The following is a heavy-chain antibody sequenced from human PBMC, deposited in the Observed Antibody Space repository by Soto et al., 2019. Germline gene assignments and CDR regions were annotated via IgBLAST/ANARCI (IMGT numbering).Heavy chain of an antibody. V-gene: IGHV4-39*01. Sequence: PSETLSLTWTVSGGSISSSSYYWVWIRQPPGKGLDWIGTIYYNGNIYYNPSLKSRVTLSVDTSKNEFSLKLNSVTAADTAVYFCARQLTAGGIRIWFDPWGQGTLVTVSS. CDR1: GGSISSSSYY. CDR3: ARQLTAGGIRIWFDP. CDR2: IYYNGNI. J-gene: IGHJ5*02. D-gene: IGHD6-13*01.